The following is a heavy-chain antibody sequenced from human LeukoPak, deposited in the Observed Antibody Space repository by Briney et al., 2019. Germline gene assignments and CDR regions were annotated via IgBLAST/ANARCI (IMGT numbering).Heavy chain of an antibody. CDR3: TRGPINYPFDY. V-gene: IGHV3-7*03. Sequence: GGSLRLSCAASGFTFSSYWMNWTRQAPGKGLEWVASINHNGNVNYYVDSVKGRFTISRDNAKNSLYLQMSNLRAEDTAVYYCTRGPINYPFDYWGQGTLVTVSS. D-gene: IGHD1-14*01. CDR1: GFTFSSYW. CDR2: INHNGNVN. J-gene: IGHJ4*02.